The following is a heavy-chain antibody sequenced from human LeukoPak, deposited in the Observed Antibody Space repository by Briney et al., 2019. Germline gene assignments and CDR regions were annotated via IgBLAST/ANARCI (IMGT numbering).Heavy chain of an antibody. V-gene: IGHV3-23*01. D-gene: IGHD3-3*01. CDR3: AKARNFWSGYYSMDV. J-gene: IGHJ6*02. CDR2: MSGSGGST. CDR1: GFTFNTYV. Sequence: GGSLRLSCVASGFTFNTYVMSWVRQAPGKGLEWVSAMSGSGGSTYYADSVKGRFTISRDNSKNTLYLQMNSLRAEDTAVYYCAKARNFWSGYYSMDVWGQGTTVTVSS.